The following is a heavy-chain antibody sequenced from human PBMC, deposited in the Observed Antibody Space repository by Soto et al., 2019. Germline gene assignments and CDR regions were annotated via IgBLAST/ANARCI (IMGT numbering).Heavy chain of an antibody. J-gene: IGHJ4*02. CDR2: IKQDESEK. Sequence: GGSLRLSCAASGFTFSRYWMSWVGQAPGKGLEWVANIKQDESEKYYVDSVKGRFTISRDNAKNSLYLQMNSLRAEDTAVYYCARALLGPLYYFDYWGQGTLVTVSS. CDR1: GFTFSRYW. V-gene: IGHV3-7*01. CDR3: ARALLGPLYYFDY.